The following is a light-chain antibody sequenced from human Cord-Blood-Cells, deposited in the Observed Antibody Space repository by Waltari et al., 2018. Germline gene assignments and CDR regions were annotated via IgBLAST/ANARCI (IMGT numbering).Light chain of an antibody. CDR1: SSDFWSVNL. CDR2: EGS. Sequence: QSALTQPASVSGSPGPSITLPRTGTSSDFWSVNLVFSYQQHPGKAPKLKIYEGSKRPSGVSKRFSGSKSGNTASLTFSGLEAEDEADYYCCSYAGSSTYVFGTGTKVTVL. V-gene: IGLV2-23*01. CDR3: CSYAGSSTYV. J-gene: IGLJ1*01.